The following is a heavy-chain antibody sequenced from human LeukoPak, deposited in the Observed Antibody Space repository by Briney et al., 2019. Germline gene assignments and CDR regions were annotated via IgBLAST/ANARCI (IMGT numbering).Heavy chain of an antibody. CDR3: ARKYCSGGSCYLLDY. D-gene: IGHD2-15*01. J-gene: IGHJ4*02. Sequence: PGGSLRLSCAASGFTSSSYWMSWVRQAPGKGLEWVANIKEDGSEKYYVDSVKGRFTISRDNAKNSLYLQMNSLRAEDTAVYYCARKYCSGGSCYLLDYWGQGTLVTVSS. V-gene: IGHV3-7*01. CDR2: IKEDGSEK. CDR1: GFTSSSYW.